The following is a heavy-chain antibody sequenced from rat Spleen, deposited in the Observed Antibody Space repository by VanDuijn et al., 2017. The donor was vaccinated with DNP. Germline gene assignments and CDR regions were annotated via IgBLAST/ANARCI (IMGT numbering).Heavy chain of an antibody. CDR1: GFTFSNYG. Sequence: EVRLVESGGGLVQPGRSMRLSCAASGFTFSNYGMHWIRQAPTKGLEWVASISPSGGSTYYRDSVKGRFTFSRDNAKSTLYLQMSKLGSEDTAIYYCVREDKGVDAWGQGASVTVSS. V-gene: IGHV5-19*01. D-gene: IGHD2-2*01. CDR2: ISPSGGST. J-gene: IGHJ4*01. CDR3: VREDKGVDA.